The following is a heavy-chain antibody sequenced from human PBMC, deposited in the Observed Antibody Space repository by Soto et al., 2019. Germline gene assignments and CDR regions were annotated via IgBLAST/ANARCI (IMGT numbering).Heavy chain of an antibody. CDR1: GFTFSNFW. CDR3: ARGPLCAGPDY. V-gene: IGHV3-74*01. Sequence: EVQLVESGGGLVQPGGSLRLSCAASGFTFSNFWMHWVRQAPGKGLVWVSRIDGPGTTTNYADSVKGRFTISRDNAKKTLYQQINSLRAEDPGVYYCARGPLCAGPDYWGQGALVTVSS. D-gene: IGHD2-2*01. CDR2: IDGPGTTT. J-gene: IGHJ4*02.